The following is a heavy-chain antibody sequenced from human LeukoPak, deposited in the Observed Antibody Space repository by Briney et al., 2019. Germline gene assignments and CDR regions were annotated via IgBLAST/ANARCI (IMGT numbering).Heavy chain of an antibody. V-gene: IGHV3-30*18. Sequence: GGSLRLSCAASGFTFSSYAMSWVRQAPGKGLEWVAVISYDGSNKYYADSVKGRFTISRDNSKNTLYLQMNSLRAEDTAVYYCAKEREGGLDYWGQGTLVTVSS. D-gene: IGHD1-26*01. CDR1: GFTFSSYA. CDR3: AKEREGGLDY. CDR2: ISYDGSNK. J-gene: IGHJ4*02.